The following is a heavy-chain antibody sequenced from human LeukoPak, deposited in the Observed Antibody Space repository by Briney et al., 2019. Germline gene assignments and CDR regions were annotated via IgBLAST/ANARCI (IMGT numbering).Heavy chain of an antibody. CDR1: GFTFSTSW. CDR3: ARRAGDYSHPYDY. V-gene: IGHV3-53*01. D-gene: IGHD3-22*01. Sequence: PGGSLRLSCAASGFTFSTSWMTWVRQAPGKGLEWVSLIYSGGSTYYTDSVKGRFTISRDNSKNTLYLQMNSLRAEDTAVYYCARRAGDYSHPYDYWGQGILVTVSS. CDR2: IYSGGST. J-gene: IGHJ4*02.